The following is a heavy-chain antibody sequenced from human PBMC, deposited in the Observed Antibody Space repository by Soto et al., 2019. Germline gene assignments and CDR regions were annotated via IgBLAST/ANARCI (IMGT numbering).Heavy chain of an antibody. J-gene: IGHJ6*02. Sequence: QVQLVESGGGVVQPGRSLRLSCAASGFTFSSYGMHWVRQAPGKGLEWVAVISYDGSNKYYADSVKGRFTISRDNSKNTLYLQMNSLRAEDTAVYYCAKEISSWSDYYYYGMDVWGQGTTVTVSS. V-gene: IGHV3-30*18. CDR3: AKEISSWSDYYYYGMDV. CDR1: GFTFSSYG. D-gene: IGHD6-13*01. CDR2: ISYDGSNK.